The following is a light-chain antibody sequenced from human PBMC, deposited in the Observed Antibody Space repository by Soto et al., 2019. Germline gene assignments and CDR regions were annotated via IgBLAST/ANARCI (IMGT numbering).Light chain of an antibody. CDR1: SSDVGGHNY. Sequence: QSVLTQPASASGSPGQSITISCTGTSSDVGGHNYVSWYQQHPGKAPKNMIYEVNNGPSGVSDRFSGSKSGNTASLTISGLQAEDEAYYYCSSFTNSGTVVFGGGTKLTVL. CDR3: SSFTNSGTVV. J-gene: IGLJ2*01. CDR2: EVN. V-gene: IGLV2-14*01.